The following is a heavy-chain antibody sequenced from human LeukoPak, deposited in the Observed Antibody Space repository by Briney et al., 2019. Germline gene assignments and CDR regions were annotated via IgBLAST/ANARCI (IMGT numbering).Heavy chain of an antibody. D-gene: IGHD5-12*01. V-gene: IGHV3-23*01. CDR2: ISGSDGST. Sequence: PGGSLRLSCAASGFTLSSYAINWVRQAPGKGLEWVSAISGSDGSTHYADSVKGQFTISRDSSNNILYLQMNSLRAEDTALYFCAKDVEATISSGGYYFDYWGQGTLVTVSS. J-gene: IGHJ4*02. CDR1: GFTLSSYA. CDR3: AKDVEATISSGGYYFDY.